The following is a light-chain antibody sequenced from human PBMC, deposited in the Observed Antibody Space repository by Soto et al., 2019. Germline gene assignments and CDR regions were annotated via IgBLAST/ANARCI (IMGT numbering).Light chain of an antibody. CDR2: GAS. CDR1: QSVSGN. J-gene: IGKJ1*01. V-gene: IGKV3-15*01. CDR3: QQYNNWPRT. Sequence: EIVMTQSPATLSVSPGERATLSCRASQSVSGNLAWYQQKPGQAPRLLIHGASTSATGLPARFSGSGSGTEFTLTISSLQSEDFGVYFCQQYNNWPRTFGQGTKVDIK.